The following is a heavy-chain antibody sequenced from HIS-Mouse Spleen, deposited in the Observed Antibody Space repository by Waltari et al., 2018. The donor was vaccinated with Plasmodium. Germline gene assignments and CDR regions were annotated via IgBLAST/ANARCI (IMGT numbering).Heavy chain of an antibody. CDR3: ARHMVKGIQYRPEGYFDY. Sequence: QVQLQESGPGLVKPSATLSLTCTVSGGSISSYYWSWIWQPPGTGLEWIGYIYYSGSTNYNPSLKSRVTISVDTSKNQFSLKLSSVTAADTAVYYCARHMVKGIQYRPEGYFDYWGQGTLVTVSS. D-gene: IGHD5-18*01. J-gene: IGHJ4*02. CDR1: GGSISSYY. CDR2: IYYSGST. V-gene: IGHV4-59*08.